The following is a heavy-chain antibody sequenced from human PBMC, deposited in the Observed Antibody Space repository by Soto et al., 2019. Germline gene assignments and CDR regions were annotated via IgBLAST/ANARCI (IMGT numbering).Heavy chain of an antibody. CDR3: ARGLMSPDAY. Sequence: PSETLSLTCAVYGGSFSGYYWSWIRQPPGKGLEWIGEINHSGSTNYNPSLKSRVTISVDTSKNQFSLKLSSVTAADTAVYYCARGLMSPDAYWGQGTLVTVFS. V-gene: IGHV4-34*01. CDR1: GGSFSGYY. J-gene: IGHJ4*02. CDR2: INHSGST. D-gene: IGHD3-10*02.